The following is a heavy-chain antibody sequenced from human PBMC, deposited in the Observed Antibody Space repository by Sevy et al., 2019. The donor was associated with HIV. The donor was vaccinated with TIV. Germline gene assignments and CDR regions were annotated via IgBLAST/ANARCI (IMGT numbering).Heavy chain of an antibody. CDR3: ARGHGYSSCWGVYWFDP. D-gene: IGHD6-13*01. V-gene: IGHV4-39*01. CDR1: GGSISSSSYY. CDR2: IYYSGST. J-gene: IGHJ5*02. Sequence: SESLSLTCTVSGGSISSSSYYWGWIRQPPGKGLEWIGSIYYSGSTYANPSLKSRVTISVDTSKNQFSLKLSSVTAADTAVYYCARGHGYSSCWGVYWFDPWGHGTLVTVSS.